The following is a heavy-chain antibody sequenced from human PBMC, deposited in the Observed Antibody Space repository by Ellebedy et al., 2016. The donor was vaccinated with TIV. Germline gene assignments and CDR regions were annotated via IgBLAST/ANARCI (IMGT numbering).Heavy chain of an antibody. J-gene: IGHJ2*01. D-gene: IGHD4-17*01. Sequence: GESLKISCGATGFTFSSYTLNWVRQAPGKGLEWVSSISTSSSYIYYAASVKGRFTISRDNAKNSLYLQMNSLRAEDTAVYYCARKVPAPTTVPPNWYFDLWGRGTLVTVSS. CDR2: ISTSSSYI. V-gene: IGHV3-21*01. CDR3: ARKVPAPTTVPPNWYFDL. CDR1: GFTFSSYT.